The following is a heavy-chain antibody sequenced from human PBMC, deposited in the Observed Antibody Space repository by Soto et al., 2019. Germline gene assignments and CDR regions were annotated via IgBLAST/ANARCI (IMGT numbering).Heavy chain of an antibody. Sequence: PGGSLRLSCAASGFTFSDYYMSWIRQAPGQGLEWVSYISSSSSYTNYADSVKGRFTISRDNAKNSLYLQMNSLRAEDTAVYYCARRSLLWFGKLSGNRFDPWGQGTLVTVSS. CDR1: GFTFSDYY. CDR2: ISSSSSYT. V-gene: IGHV3-11*03. D-gene: IGHD3-10*01. CDR3: ARRSLLWFGKLSGNRFDP. J-gene: IGHJ5*02.